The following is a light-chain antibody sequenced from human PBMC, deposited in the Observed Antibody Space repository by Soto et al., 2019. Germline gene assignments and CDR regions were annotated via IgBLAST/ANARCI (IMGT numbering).Light chain of an antibody. Sequence: EIALTQSPGTLSLSPGERASLSCRASQSVSTNYLVWYQQKPGQAPRLLIYDASSRATGIPDRFSGSGSGTDFTLTISRLEPEDFAVYYCQQYGSSPLTFGQGNKV. CDR2: DAS. CDR3: QQYGSSPLT. V-gene: IGKV3-20*01. J-gene: IGKJ1*01. CDR1: QSVSTNY.